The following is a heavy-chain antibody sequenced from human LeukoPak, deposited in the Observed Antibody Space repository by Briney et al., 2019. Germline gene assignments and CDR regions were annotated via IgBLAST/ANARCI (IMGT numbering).Heavy chain of an antibody. J-gene: IGHJ4*02. D-gene: IGHD3-22*01. CDR2: ISGSGGST. V-gene: IGHV3-23*01. CDR1: GLTFSSYA. CDR3: AKPQDYYDSSGYHYVSYFDY. Sequence: PGRSLRLSCAASGLTFSSYAMRWVRQAPGKGLEWVSGISGSGGSTYYADSVKGRFTISRDNSKNTLYLQMNSLRAEDTAVYYCAKPQDYYDSSGYHYVSYFDYWGQGTLVTVSS.